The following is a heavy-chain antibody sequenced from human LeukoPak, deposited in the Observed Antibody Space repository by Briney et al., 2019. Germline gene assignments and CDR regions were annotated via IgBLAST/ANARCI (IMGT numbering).Heavy chain of an antibody. D-gene: IGHD6-6*01. J-gene: IGHJ4*02. CDR3: AKKVGSSSSALDY. Sequence: GGSLRLSCAASGFTFSIYAMTWVRQAPGKGLEWVSGISGGGDTTYYADSVKGRFTISRDNSKNTLYLQMNSLRAEVTAVYYCAKKVGSSSSALDYWGQGTLVTVSS. CDR1: GFTFSIYA. V-gene: IGHV3-23*01. CDR2: ISGGGDTT.